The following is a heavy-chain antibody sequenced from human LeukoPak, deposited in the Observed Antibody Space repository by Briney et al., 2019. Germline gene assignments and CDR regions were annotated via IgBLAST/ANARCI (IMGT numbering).Heavy chain of an antibody. Sequence: SETLSLTCTVSGGSISSYYWSWIRQPPGKGLEWIGYIYYSGSTNYNPSLKSRVTISVDTSKNQFSLKLSSVTAADTAVYYCARGWDYVWGSYRLYYFDYWGQGTLVTVSS. CDR2: IYYSGST. V-gene: IGHV4-59*12. CDR1: GGSISSYY. CDR3: ARGWDYVWGSYRLYYFDY. J-gene: IGHJ4*02. D-gene: IGHD3-16*02.